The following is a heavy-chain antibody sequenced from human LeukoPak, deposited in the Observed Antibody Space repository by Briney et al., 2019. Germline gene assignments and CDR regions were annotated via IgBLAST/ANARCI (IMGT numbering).Heavy chain of an antibody. J-gene: IGHJ4*02. CDR3: ARQDYYDSSGHYYFDY. CDR2: INHSGST. D-gene: IGHD3-22*01. Sequence: SETLSLTCAVYGGSFSGYYWSWIRQPPGKGLEWIGEINHSGSTNYNPSLKSRVTISVDTSKNQFSLKLSSVTAADTAVYYCARQDYYDSSGHYYFDYWGQGTLVTVSS. CDR1: GGSFSGYY. V-gene: IGHV4-34*01.